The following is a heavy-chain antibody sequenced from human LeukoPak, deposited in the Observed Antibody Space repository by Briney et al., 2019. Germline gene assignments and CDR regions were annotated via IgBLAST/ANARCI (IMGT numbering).Heavy chain of an antibody. V-gene: IGHV4-30-4*07. Sequence: SETLSLTCAVSGGSISSGGYSWSWIRQPPGKGLEWIGYIYYSGSTYYNPSLKSRVTISVDTSKNQFSLKLSSVTAADTAVYYCARGPGGSDAFDIWGQGTMVTVSS. CDR3: ARGPGGSDAFDI. CDR2: IYYSGST. CDR1: GGSISSGGYS. J-gene: IGHJ3*02. D-gene: IGHD2-15*01.